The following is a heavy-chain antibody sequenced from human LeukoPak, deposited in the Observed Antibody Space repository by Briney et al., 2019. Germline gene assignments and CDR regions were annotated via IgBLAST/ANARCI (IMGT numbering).Heavy chain of an antibody. Sequence: GGSLRLSCAASGLTFSDYHMSWIRQAPGKGLEWVSHISDNGRTKYYANSVQGRFTVSRDNAKNSLYLQMNSLRADDTAVYYCAKSHYYDSTGYYYYYYGMDVWGQGTTVTVSS. J-gene: IGHJ6*02. CDR1: GLTFSDYH. D-gene: IGHD3-22*01. V-gene: IGHV3-11*01. CDR3: AKSHYYDSTGYYYYYYGMDV. CDR2: ISDNGRTK.